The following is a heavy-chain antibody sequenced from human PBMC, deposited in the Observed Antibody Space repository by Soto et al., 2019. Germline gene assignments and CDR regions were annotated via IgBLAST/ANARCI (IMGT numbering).Heavy chain of an antibody. V-gene: IGHV3-23*01. D-gene: IGHD6-13*01. J-gene: IGHJ4*02. Sequence: GGVLRLSCAASGFTFSSYAMSWVRQAPGKGLEWVSAISGSGGSTYYADSVKGRFTISRDNSKNTLYLQMNSLRAEDTAVYYCAKDNSGIAAAVDYFDYWGQGTLVTVS. CDR3: AKDNSGIAAAVDYFDY. CDR1: GFTFSSYA. CDR2: ISGSGGST.